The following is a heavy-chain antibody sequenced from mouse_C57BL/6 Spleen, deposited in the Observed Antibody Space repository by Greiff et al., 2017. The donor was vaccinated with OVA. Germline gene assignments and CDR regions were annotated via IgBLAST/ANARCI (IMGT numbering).Heavy chain of an antibody. Sequence: EVHLVESGGDLVKPGGSLKLSCAASGFTFSSYGMSWVRQTPDKRLEWVATISSGGSYTYYPDSVKGRFTISRDNAKNTLYLQMSSLKSEDTAMYYCARHEDYDSNYGYFDVWGKGTTVTVSS. D-gene: IGHD1-1*01. CDR1: GFTFSSYG. CDR3: ARHEDYDSNYGYFDV. V-gene: IGHV5-6*01. CDR2: ISSGGSYT. J-gene: IGHJ1*03.